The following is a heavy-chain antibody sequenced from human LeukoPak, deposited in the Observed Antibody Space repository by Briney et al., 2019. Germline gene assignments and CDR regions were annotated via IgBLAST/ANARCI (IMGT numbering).Heavy chain of an antibody. CDR2: IYYSGST. J-gene: IGHJ4*02. CDR3: ARVATIFGVVIITGYFDY. V-gene: IGHV4-38-2*02. Sequence: SETLSLTCTVSGYSISSGYYWGWIRQPPGKGLEWIGSIYYSGSTYYNPSLKSRVTISVDTSKNQFSLKLSSVTAADTAVYYCARVATIFGVVIITGYFDYWGQGTLVTVSS. D-gene: IGHD3-3*01. CDR1: GYSISSGYY.